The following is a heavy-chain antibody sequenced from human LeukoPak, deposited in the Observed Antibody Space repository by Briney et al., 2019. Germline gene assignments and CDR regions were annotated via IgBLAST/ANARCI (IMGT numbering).Heavy chain of an antibody. CDR2: ISWNSGSI. Sequence: GRSLRLSCAASGFTFDDYAMHWVRQAPGKGLEWVSGISWNSGSIGYVDSVKGRFTISRDNAKNSLYLQMNSLRAEDTALYYCAKDLSYSGSSLDCWGQGTLVTVSS. V-gene: IGHV3-9*01. D-gene: IGHD1-26*01. CDR3: AKDLSYSGSSLDC. J-gene: IGHJ4*02. CDR1: GFTFDDYA.